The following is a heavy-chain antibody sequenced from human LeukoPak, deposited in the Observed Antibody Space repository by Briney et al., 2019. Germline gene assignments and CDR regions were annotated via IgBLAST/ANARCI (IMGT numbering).Heavy chain of an antibody. D-gene: IGHD2-8*01. CDR2: SYPGDSDA. CDR3: ARTPTVAGMYARHVDY. CDR1: GNTISSSW. Sequence: AESLKISCNSSGNTISSSWIAWGRRLPGKGQERIWTSYPGDSDARYGPSFQCQETITTAKSINTANLQWNSMTATDTAMYYCARTPTVAGMYARHVDYWGKGTLVTVSS. V-gene: IGHV5-51*01. J-gene: IGHJ4*02.